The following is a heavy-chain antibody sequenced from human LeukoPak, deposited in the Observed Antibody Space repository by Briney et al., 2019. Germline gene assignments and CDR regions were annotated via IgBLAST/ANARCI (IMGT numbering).Heavy chain of an antibody. CDR1: GFIFSNYG. CDR3: ARADGAEDYFDY. CDR2: ISASGSAT. J-gene: IGHJ4*02. V-gene: IGHV3-23*01. Sequence: PGGSLRLSCAASGFIFSNYGMNWVRQAPGKGLEWVAAISASGSATSYADSVKGRFTISRDNSKNTLYLQMNSLRAEDTAVYYCARADGAEDYFDYWGQGTLVTVSS.